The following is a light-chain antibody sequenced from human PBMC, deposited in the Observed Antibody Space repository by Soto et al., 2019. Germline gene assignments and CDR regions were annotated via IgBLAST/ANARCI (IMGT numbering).Light chain of an antibody. CDR2: AAS. V-gene: IGKV1-12*01. CDR1: QAVSSW. Sequence: DVHMTQSPSSVSASLGDRVTITCRASQAVSSWLAWYQQKPGKAPKLLIFAASSVQSGVPSRFSGSGSGTDFTLTISSLQPEDFATYYCQHANSFPFTFGPGTKVDIK. J-gene: IGKJ3*01. CDR3: QHANSFPFT.